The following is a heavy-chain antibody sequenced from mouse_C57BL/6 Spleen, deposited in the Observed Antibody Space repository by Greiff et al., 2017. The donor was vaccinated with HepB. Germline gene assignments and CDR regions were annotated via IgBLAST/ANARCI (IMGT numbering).Heavy chain of an antibody. CDR2: ISSGSSTI. J-gene: IGHJ2*01. CDR1: GFTFSDYG. V-gene: IGHV5-17*01. Sequence: EVKLVESGGGLVKPGGSLKLSCAASGFTFSDYGMHWVRQAPEKGLEWVAYISSGSSTIYYADTVKGRFTISRDNAKNTLFLQMTSLRSEDTAMYYCARNYGNYFDYWGHCTTLTVSS. D-gene: IGHD2-1*01. CDR3: ARNYGNYFDY.